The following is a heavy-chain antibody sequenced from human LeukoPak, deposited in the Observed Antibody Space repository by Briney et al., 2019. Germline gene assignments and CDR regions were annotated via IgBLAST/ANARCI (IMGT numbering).Heavy chain of an antibody. Sequence: GGSLRLSCRASGFNFNTYGIHWVRQAPGKGLEWVAVTWYDGSIKYYGDSVKGRFTISRDNTKNTVYLHMNSLRAEDTAVYYCTRGYYGSGKFDYWGQGTLLTVSS. J-gene: IGHJ4*02. V-gene: IGHV3-33*01. D-gene: IGHD3-10*01. CDR1: GFNFNTYG. CDR3: TRGYYGSGKFDY. CDR2: TWYDGSIK.